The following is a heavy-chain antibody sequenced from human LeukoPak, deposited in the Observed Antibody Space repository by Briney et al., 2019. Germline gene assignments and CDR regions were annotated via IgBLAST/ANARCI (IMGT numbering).Heavy chain of an antibody. D-gene: IGHD3-10*01. J-gene: IGHJ4*02. V-gene: IGHV4-39*07. CDR2: IYYSGST. Sequence: SETLSLTCTVSGGSISSSSYYWGWIRQPPGKGLEWIGSIYYSGSTYYNPSLKSRVTISVDTSKNQFSLKLSSVTAADTAVYYCVRDGYYGSGSYRTGIYWGQGTLVTVSS. CDR1: GGSISSSSYY. CDR3: VRDGYYGSGSYRTGIY.